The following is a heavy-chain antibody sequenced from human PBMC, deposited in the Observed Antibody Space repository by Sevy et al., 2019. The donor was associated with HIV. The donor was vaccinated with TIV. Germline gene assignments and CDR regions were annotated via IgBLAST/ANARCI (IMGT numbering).Heavy chain of an antibody. CDR1: GFTLSSYG. CDR3: AKGGLEDGSATVNWFDP. V-gene: IGHV3-30*18. D-gene: IGHD3-10*01. Sequence: GWSLRLSCAASGFTLSSYGMHWVRQAPGKGLEWVAVISYDGSNKYYADSVKGRFTISRDNSKNTLYLQMNSLRAEDTAVYYCAKGGLEDGSATVNWFDPWGQGTLVTVSS. J-gene: IGHJ5*02. CDR2: ISYDGSNK.